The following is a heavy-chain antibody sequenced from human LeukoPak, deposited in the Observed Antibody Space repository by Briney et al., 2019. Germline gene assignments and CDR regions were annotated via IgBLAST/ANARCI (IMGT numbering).Heavy chain of an antibody. J-gene: IGHJ6*03. D-gene: IGHD3-16*02. CDR3: ARRLNYDYVWGSYRYHTTYYYYMDV. Sequence: GRSLRLSCAASGFTFDDYAMHWVRQAPGKGLEWVSGISWNSGSIGYADSVKGRFTISRDNAKNSLYLQMNSLRAEDTAVYYCARRLNYDYVWGSYRYHTTYYYYMDVWGKGTTVTISS. V-gene: IGHV3-9*01. CDR1: GFTFDDYA. CDR2: ISWNSGSI.